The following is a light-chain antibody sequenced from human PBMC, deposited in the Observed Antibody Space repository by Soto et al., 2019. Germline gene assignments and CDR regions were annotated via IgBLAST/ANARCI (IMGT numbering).Light chain of an antibody. Sequence: QSVLTQPASVSGSPRQSITISCTGTSSDVGGYDYVSWYQQHPGKAPKLMIYDVSSRPSGVSNRFSGSKSGSTASLTISGLQAEDEADYYCNSYTSSTTLVFGGGTKLTVL. V-gene: IGLV2-14*03. CDR2: DVS. J-gene: IGLJ2*01. CDR3: NSYTSSTTLV. CDR1: SSDVGGYDY.